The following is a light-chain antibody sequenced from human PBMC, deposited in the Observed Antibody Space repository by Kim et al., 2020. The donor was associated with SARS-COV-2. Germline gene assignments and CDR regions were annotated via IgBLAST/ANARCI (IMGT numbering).Light chain of an antibody. CDR3: HQYGNSPWT. Sequence: PGERATLACRASQSVNSNYFAWYQHQPGQAPRLLIYASSSRATGIPDRFRGSGSGKDFTLTISRLEPEDFVVYYCHQYGNSPWTFGQGTKLEI. CDR1: QSVNSNY. CDR2: ASS. J-gene: IGKJ2*01. V-gene: IGKV3-20*01.